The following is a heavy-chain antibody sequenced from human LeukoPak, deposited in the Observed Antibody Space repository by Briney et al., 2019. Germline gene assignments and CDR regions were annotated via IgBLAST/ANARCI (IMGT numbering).Heavy chain of an antibody. Sequence: GGSLRLPCVASGFSVSSNYMIWVRQAPGKGLEWVSVIYSGGSKYYADSVKGRFTISRDNSKNTLYLQMSSLKVEDTAIYFCAKIAAAYFDYWGQGALVTVSS. CDR3: AKIAAAYFDY. J-gene: IGHJ4*02. V-gene: IGHV3-53*01. CDR1: GFSVSSNY. D-gene: IGHD6-13*01. CDR2: IYSGGSK.